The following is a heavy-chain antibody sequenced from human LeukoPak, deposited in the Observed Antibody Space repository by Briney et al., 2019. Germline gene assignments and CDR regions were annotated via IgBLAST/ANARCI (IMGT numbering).Heavy chain of an antibody. D-gene: IGHD6-19*01. J-gene: IGHJ4*02. Sequence: ASVKVSCKASGYTLTSYGISWVRQAPGQGLEWMGWISAYNGNTNYAQKLQGRVTMTTDTSTSTAYIELRSLRSDDTAVHYCARVNGIAVAGTGFDYWGQGTLVTVSS. CDR3: ARVNGIAVAGTGFDY. V-gene: IGHV1-18*01. CDR2: ISAYNGNT. CDR1: GYTLTSYG.